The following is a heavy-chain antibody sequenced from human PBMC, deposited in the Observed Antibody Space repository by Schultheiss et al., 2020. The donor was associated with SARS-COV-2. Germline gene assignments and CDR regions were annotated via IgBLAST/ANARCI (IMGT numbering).Heavy chain of an antibody. V-gene: IGHV3-30*02. D-gene: IGHD2-21*02. J-gene: IGHJ6*02. CDR3: AKVCGGDCYFPNYYYYYGMDV. Sequence: GGSLRLSCAASGFTFSSYGMHWVRQAPGKGLEWVAVIWYDGSNKYYADSVKGRFTISRDNSKNTLYLQMNSLRAEDTAVYYCAKVCGGDCYFPNYYYYYGMDVWGQGTTVTVSS. CDR1: GFTFSSYG. CDR2: IWYDGSNK.